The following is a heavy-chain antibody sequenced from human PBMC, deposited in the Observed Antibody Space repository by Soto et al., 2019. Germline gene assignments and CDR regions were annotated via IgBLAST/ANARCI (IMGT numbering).Heavy chain of an antibody. D-gene: IGHD3-22*01. CDR1: GYNFADYW. V-gene: IGHV5-51*01. J-gene: IGHJ5*01. CDR2: VRPGDSDT. Sequence: GEALKISCKGFGYNFADYWIAWVRLMPGKGLEWMVIVRPGDSDTRYKPSFQGQVTISADKSINTAYLQWSSLKASDSAMYYCARRLYYYYKSGHDVGWLDXWGHGTLVTVSX. CDR3: ARRLYYYYKSGHDVGWLDX.